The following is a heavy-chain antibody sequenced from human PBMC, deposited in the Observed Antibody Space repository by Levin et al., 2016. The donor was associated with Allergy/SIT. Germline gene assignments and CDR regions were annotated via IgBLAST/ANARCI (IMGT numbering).Heavy chain of an antibody. CDR2: IRSSGTTI. V-gene: IGHV3-11*01. CDR3: ARDLPAAPPYYYYYGMDV. D-gene: IGHD2-2*01. Sequence: WIRQPPGKGLEWVSYIRSSGTTIYYADSVKGRFTISRDNAKNSLYLQMNSLRAEDTAVYYCARDLPAAPPYYYYYGMDVWGQGTSVTVSS. J-gene: IGHJ6*02.